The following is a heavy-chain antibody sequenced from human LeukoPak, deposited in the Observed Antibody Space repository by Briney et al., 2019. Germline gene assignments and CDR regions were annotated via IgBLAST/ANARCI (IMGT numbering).Heavy chain of an antibody. CDR1: GDSISNYY. D-gene: IGHD3-3*01. V-gene: IGHV4-59*08. Sequence: SETLSLTCSVSGDSISNYYWSWIRQPPGKGLEWICFIYYSGTTNYNPSLKSRVTILVYTSENQFSLKLSPVTAAATAVYYCARLLSHNFWSGSYPTTYYFDSWGQGTLVTVSS. J-gene: IGHJ4*02. CDR2: IYYSGTT. CDR3: ARLLSHNFWSGSYPTTYYFDS.